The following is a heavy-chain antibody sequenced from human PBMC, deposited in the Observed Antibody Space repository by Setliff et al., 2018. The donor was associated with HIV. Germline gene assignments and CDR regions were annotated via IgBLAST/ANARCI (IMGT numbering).Heavy chain of an antibody. V-gene: IGHV4-59*01. Sequence: PSETLSLTCTVSGVSISNYYWSWIRQPPGKGLEWIGYMYYSGNTNYNPSLKSRVTISVDTSKSQFSLKLNSVTAADTAVYFCARHFPSISLFFGDPGPFDRWGQGALVTVSS. D-gene: IGHD3-10*01. CDR2: MYYSGNT. J-gene: IGHJ4*02. CDR3: ARHFPSISLFFGDPGPFDR. CDR1: GVSISNYY.